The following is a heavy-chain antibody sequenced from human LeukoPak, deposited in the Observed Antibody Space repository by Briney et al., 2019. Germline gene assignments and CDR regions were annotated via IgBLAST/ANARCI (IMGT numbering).Heavy chain of an antibody. Sequence: SETLSLTCTVSGYSISSGYYWGWIRQPPGKGLEWIGSIYHSGSTYYNPSLKSRVTISVDTSKNQFSLKLSSVTAADTAVYYCARQGRFGFDFDYWGQGTLVTVSS. CDR1: GYSISSGYY. CDR2: IYHSGST. J-gene: IGHJ4*02. V-gene: IGHV4-38-2*02. CDR3: ARQGRFGFDFDY. D-gene: IGHD3-10*01.